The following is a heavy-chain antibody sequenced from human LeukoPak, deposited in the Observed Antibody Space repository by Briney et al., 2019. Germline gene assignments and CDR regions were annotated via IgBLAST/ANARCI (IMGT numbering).Heavy chain of an antibody. CDR1: GYTFTGYY. D-gene: IGHD3-10*01. J-gene: IGHJ4*02. CDR3: ARVSYGSGSYYTKYYFDY. Sequence: GASVKVSCKASGYTFTGYYMHWVRQAPGQGLEWMGWINPNSGGTNYAQKFQGRVTMTRDTSISTAYMELSRLRSDDTAVCYCARVSYGSGSYYTKYYFDYWGQGTLVTVSS. CDR2: INPNSGGT. V-gene: IGHV1-2*02.